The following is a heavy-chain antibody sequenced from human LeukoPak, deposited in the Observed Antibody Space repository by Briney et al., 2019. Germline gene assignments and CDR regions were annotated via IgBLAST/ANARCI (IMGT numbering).Heavy chain of an antibody. J-gene: IGHJ4*02. Sequence: PGGSLRLSCAASGFTFSSYSMNWVRQAPGKGLEWVSSISSSSSYIFYADSLKGRFTISRDNAKNSLYLQMNSRRAEDTAVYYCASEASRIDYWGQGTLVTVSS. CDR1: GFTFSSYS. CDR2: ISSSSSYI. V-gene: IGHV3-21*01. D-gene: IGHD2-2*01. CDR3: ASEASRIDY.